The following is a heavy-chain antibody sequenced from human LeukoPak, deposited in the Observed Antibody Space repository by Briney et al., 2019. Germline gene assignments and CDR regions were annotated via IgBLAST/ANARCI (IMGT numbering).Heavy chain of an antibody. CDR1: GGSFSGYY. V-gene: IGHV4-34*01. J-gene: IGHJ2*01. Sequence: PSETLSLTCAVYGGSFSGYYWSWIRQPPGKGLEWIGEINHSGSTNYNPSLKSRVTISVDTSKNQFSLKLSSVTAADTAVYYCARVNYYDLFFDLWGRGTVVTVSS. CDR2: INHSGST. CDR3: ARVNYYDLFFDL. D-gene: IGHD3-22*01.